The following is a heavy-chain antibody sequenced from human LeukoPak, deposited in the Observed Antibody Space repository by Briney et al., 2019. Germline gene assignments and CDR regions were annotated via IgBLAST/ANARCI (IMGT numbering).Heavy chain of an antibody. CDR1: GFTFSSYW. D-gene: IGHD3-3*01. CDR3: ARDVRTPYYDFWSGYYAYYYYYMDV. Sequence: PGGSLRLSCAASGFTFSSYWMSWVRQAPGKGLEWVANIKQDGSEKYYVDSVKGRFTISRDNAKNSLYLQMNSLRAEDTAVYYCARDVRTPYYDFWSGYYAYYYYYMDVWGKGTTVTVSS. CDR2: IKQDGSEK. V-gene: IGHV3-7*01. J-gene: IGHJ6*03.